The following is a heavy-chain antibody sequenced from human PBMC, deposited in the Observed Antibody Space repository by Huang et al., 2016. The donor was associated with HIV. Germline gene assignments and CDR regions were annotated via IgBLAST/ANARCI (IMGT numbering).Heavy chain of an antibody. CDR3: AKEGDTGAALGY. Sequence: EVQLVESGGGLIQPGGSLRLSCAASGVTVSTNYMTWVRQAPGKGLGWGSLSYSGGTTYYADSVKGRFTISRDDSENTLYLHMTSLRAGDTAVYYCAKEGDTGAALGYWGQGTLVTVS. J-gene: IGHJ4*02. V-gene: IGHV3-53*01. CDR2: SYSGGTT. D-gene: IGHD2-8*02. CDR1: GVTVSTNY.